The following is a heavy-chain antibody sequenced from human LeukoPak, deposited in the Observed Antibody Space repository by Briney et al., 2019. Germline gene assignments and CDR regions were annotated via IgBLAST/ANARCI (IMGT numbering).Heavy chain of an antibody. D-gene: IGHD2-15*01. CDR1: GGSISSYY. CDR3: AGGVGYCSGGSCYSVDY. Sequence: PSETLSLTCTVSGGSISSYYWSWIRQPAGKGLEWIGRIYTSGSTNYNPSLKSRVTISVDTSKNQFSLKLSSVTAADTAVYYCAGGVGYCSGGSCYSVDYWGQGTLVTVSS. J-gene: IGHJ4*02. V-gene: IGHV4-4*07. CDR2: IYTSGST.